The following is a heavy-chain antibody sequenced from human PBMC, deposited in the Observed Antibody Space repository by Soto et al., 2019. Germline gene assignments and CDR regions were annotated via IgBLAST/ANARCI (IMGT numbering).Heavy chain of an antibody. CDR1: GFIFSAST. Sequence: GGSLRLSCAASGFIFSASTLHWVRQASGKGLEWVGRIRSKTNNYATEYGASVKGRFTISRDDSKNTTYLQMDSLKSEDTAVYYCTRPAFILAGGSDYYYLMAVWGQGTTVPVSS. CDR2: IRSKTNNYAT. J-gene: IGHJ6*01. D-gene: IGHD3-16*01. V-gene: IGHV3-73*01. CDR3: TRPAFILAGGSDYYYLMAV.